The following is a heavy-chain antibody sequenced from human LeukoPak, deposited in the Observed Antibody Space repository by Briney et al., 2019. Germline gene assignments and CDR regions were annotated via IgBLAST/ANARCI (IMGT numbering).Heavy chain of an antibody. Sequence: PGGSLRLSCAASGFTVSSNYMSWVRQAPGKELEWVSVIYSGGSTYYADSVKGRFTISRDNSKNTLYLQMNSLRAEDTAVYYCARPASTRADAFDIWGQGTMVTVSS. CDR3: ARPASTRADAFDI. V-gene: IGHV3-53*01. CDR1: GFTVSSNY. D-gene: IGHD6-13*01. J-gene: IGHJ3*02. CDR2: IYSGGST.